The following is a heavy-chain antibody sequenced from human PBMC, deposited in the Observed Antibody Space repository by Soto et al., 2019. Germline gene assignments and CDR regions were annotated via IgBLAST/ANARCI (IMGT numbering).Heavy chain of an antibody. D-gene: IGHD1-20*01. CDR1: GFTFSSYA. CDR3: VRYNWNDKNFDY. J-gene: IGHJ4*02. CDR2: ISGSGDST. V-gene: IGHV3-23*01. Sequence: EGSVRLSCAASGFTFSSYAMSWVRQAPGKGLEWVSTISGSGDSTYYADSVNGRFTISRDNSKNTLSLQMNSLRAEDTAIYYCVRYNWNDKNFDYQGQRTTDTVSS.